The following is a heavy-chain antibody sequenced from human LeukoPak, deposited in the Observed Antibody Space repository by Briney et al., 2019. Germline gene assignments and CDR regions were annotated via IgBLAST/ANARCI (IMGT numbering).Heavy chain of an antibody. CDR2: ISAYNGNT. V-gene: IGHV1-18*01. CDR3: ARDFDSWYYFNY. CDR1: GGTFSSYG. J-gene: IGHJ4*02. D-gene: IGHD6-13*01. Sequence: ASVKVSCKASGGTFSSYGISWVRQAPGQGLEWMGWISAYNGNTNYAQKLQGRVTMTTDTSTSTAYMELRSLRSDDTAVYYCARDFDSWYYFNYWGQGTLVTVSS.